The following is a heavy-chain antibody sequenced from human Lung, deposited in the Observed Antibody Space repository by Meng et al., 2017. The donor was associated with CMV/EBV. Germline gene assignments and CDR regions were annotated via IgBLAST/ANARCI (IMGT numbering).Heavy chain of an antibody. D-gene: IGHD2/OR15-2a*01. V-gene: IGHV3-7*01. CDR3: ARGGGEY. CDR2: IKKDGSET. J-gene: IGHJ4*02. CDR1: GFTFSNFW. Sequence: GEXLTISCAASGFTFSNFWMTWVRQAPGKGLEWVANIKKDGSETYNLESLRGRFTISRDNSKNSLYLQMTSLRVEDSAVYYCARGGGEYWGQGILVTVSS.